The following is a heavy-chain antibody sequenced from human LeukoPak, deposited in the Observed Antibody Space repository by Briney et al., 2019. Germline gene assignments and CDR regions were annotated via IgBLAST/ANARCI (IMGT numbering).Heavy chain of an antibody. Sequence: GSLRLSCAASGFTFSSYWMSWVRQAPGKGLEWIGEINHSGSTNYNPSLKSRVTISVDTSKNQFSLKLSSVTAADTAVYYCARKVRPYSGSYGVFDYWGQGTLVTVSS. J-gene: IGHJ4*02. CDR1: GFTFSSYW. D-gene: IGHD1-26*01. CDR2: INHSGST. V-gene: IGHV4-34*01. CDR3: ARKVRPYSGSYGVFDY.